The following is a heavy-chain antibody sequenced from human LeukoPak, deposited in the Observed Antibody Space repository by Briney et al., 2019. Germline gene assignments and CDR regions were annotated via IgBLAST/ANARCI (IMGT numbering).Heavy chain of an antibody. V-gene: IGHV4-61*09. J-gene: IGHJ4*02. Sequence: TVSGGSISSGSHYWSWIRQPAGKGLEWIGHIYASGSTDYNPSLKSRVTISVDTSKNQFSLKLSSVTAADTGVYYCAREKIYTIVPAATPFDYWGQGTLVTVSS. CDR2: IYASGST. CDR1: GGSISSGSHY. D-gene: IGHD2-2*01. CDR3: AREKIYTIVPAATPFDY.